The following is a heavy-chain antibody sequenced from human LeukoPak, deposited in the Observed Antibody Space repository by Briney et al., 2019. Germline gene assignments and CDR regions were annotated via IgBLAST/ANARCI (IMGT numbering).Heavy chain of an antibody. CDR2: IYYSGST. D-gene: IGHD6-6*01. CDR3: ARAGSSSSPYFDY. J-gene: IGHJ4*02. Sequence: SETLSLTCTVSGGSISSYHWSWIRQPPGKGLEWIGYIYYSGSTNYNPSLKSRVTISVDTSKNQFSLKLSSVTAADTAVYYCARAGSSSSPYFDYWGQGTLVTVSS. V-gene: IGHV4-59*01. CDR1: GGSISSYH.